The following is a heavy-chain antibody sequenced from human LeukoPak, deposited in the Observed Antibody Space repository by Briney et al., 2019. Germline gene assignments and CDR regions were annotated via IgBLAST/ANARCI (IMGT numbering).Heavy chain of an antibody. J-gene: IGHJ3*02. CDR2: IIPIFGTA. V-gene: IGHV1-69*05. Sequence: ASVKVSCKASGGTFSSYAISWVRQAPGQGLEWMGGIIPIFGTANYAQKFQGRVTITTDESTSTAYMELSSLRSEDTAVYYCARGTEAGAQYYYDSSGYPQDAFDIWGQGTMVTVSS. D-gene: IGHD3-22*01. CDR1: GGTFSSYA. CDR3: ARGTEAGAQYYYDSSGYPQDAFDI.